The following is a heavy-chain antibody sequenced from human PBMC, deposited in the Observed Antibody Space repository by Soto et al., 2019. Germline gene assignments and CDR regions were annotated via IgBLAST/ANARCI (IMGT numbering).Heavy chain of an antibody. Sequence: SETLSLTCAVSGVSIHNSHSFWAWIRQPPGKGLEFIGSVYYSGGANYNPSLKSRVTISVDTSKNHFSLTLNSVTAADTAVYYCGRGIDGATRHPDFDSWGQGALVTVSS. CDR2: VYYSGGA. CDR3: GRGIDGATRHPDFDS. D-gene: IGHD2-8*01. V-gene: IGHV4-39*02. J-gene: IGHJ5*01. CDR1: GVSIHNSHSF.